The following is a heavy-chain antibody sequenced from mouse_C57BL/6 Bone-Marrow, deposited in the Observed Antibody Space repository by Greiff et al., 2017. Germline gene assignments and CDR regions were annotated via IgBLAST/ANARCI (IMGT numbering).Heavy chain of an antibody. D-gene: IGHD2-13*01. V-gene: IGHV5-6*01. CDR1: GFTFSSYG. J-gene: IGHJ3*01. CDR2: ISSFGYCI. Sequence: EVQGVESGGDLVKPGGSLKLSCAASGFTFSSYGMSWVRQTPDKRLEWVATISSFGYCIYYPDTVKGRFTISSDNTKNTLYLRMSSLKSEDKALDYCARHGDSWFAYWGQGTLVTVSA. CDR3: ARHGDSWFAY.